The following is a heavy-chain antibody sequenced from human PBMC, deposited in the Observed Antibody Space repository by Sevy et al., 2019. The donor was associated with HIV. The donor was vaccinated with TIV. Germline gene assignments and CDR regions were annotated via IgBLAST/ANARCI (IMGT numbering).Heavy chain of an antibody. J-gene: IGHJ4*02. CDR2: IRSKANNYAT. Sequence: GGSLRLSCAVSGFNFSVSAMHWVRQASGKGLGWLGRIRSKANNYATAYSTSLKGRFTMSRDDSKSTAYLQMNSLKSEDTALYYCTILLGVPFDYWGQGALVTVSS. CDR3: TILLGVPFDY. V-gene: IGHV3-73*01. CDR1: GFNFSVSA. D-gene: IGHD3-10*01.